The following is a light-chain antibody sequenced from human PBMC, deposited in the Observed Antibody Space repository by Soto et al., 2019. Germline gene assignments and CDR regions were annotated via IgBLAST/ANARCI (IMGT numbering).Light chain of an antibody. CDR3: QQYNRYPLYT. J-gene: IGKJ2*01. V-gene: IGKV1-16*02. CDR2: AAS. CDR1: QAINNY. Sequence: DIRMTQSPSSLSASVRDRVTITCRASQAINNYLAWFQQKPGKAPKSLIFAASSLQSGVPSQFSGSGSVTDFTLTIRSRQPEDFAPYYCQQYNRYPLYTFGQGTKLEIK.